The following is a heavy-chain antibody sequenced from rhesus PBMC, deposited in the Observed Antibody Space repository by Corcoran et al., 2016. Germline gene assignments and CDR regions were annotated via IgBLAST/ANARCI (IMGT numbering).Heavy chain of an antibody. D-gene: IGHD3-28*01. CDR2: VDPGYGEI. Sequence: EVQLVPSGAEVKKPGASVKVSCKVSGYTFTDLSMHWVRQAPGKGLEWMGGVDPGYGEIIHAEKFQGRVTMTEDTSTDTAYMELSSLRSEDTAVYYCASSYDSGYFDYWGQGVLVTVSS. CDR3: ASSYDSGYFDY. V-gene: IGHV1-156*01. J-gene: IGHJ4*01. CDR1: GYTFTDLS.